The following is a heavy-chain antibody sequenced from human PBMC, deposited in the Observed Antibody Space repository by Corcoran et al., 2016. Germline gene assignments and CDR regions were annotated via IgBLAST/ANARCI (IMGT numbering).Heavy chain of an antibody. CDR3: ARGHYDSSANWFDP. V-gene: IGHV4-59*01. CDR2: IYYSGST. D-gene: IGHD3-22*01. Sequence: QVQLQESGPGLVKPSETLSLTCTVSGGSISSYYWSWIRQPPGKGLEWIGYIYYSGSTNYNPSLKSRVTISVDTSKNQFSLKLSSVTAADTAVYYCARGHYDSSANWFDPWGQGTLVTVSS. CDR1: GGSISSYY. J-gene: IGHJ5*02.